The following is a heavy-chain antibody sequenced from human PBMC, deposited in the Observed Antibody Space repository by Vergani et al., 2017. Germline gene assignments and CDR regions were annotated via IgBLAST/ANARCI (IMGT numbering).Heavy chain of an antibody. V-gene: IGHV3-9*01. J-gene: IGHJ4*02. CDR2: ISWNSGSI. D-gene: IGHD6-19*01. CDR1: GFTFDDYA. Sequence: EVQLVESGGGLVQPGRSLRLSCAASGFTFDDYAMHWVRQAPGKGLEWVSGISWNSGSIGYADSVKGRFTISRDNAKNTLYLQMNSLRAEDTAVYYCARDRKWLVYFDYWGQGTLVTVSS. CDR3: ARDRKWLVYFDY.